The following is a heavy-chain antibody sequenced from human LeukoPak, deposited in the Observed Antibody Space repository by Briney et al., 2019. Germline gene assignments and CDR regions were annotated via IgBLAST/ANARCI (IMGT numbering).Heavy chain of an antibody. CDR1: GFTFSSYS. D-gene: IGHD2-2*01. CDR2: ISSSSSYI. V-gene: IGHV3-21*01. J-gene: IGHJ5*02. CDR3: AREGQLPFDWFDP. Sequence: GGSLRLSCAASGFTFSSYSMNWVRQAPGQGREWVSSISSSSSYIYYADSVKGRFTISRDNAKNSLYLQMNSLRAEDTAVYYCAREGQLPFDWFDPWGQGTLVTVSS.